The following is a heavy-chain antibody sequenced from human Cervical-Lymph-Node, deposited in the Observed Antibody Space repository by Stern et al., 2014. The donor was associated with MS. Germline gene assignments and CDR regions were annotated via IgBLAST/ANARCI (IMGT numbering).Heavy chain of an antibody. CDR1: GYTFTSYF. CDR2: INPSGGST. J-gene: IGHJ4*02. V-gene: IGHV1-46*03. D-gene: IGHD3-22*01. CDR3: ARGYYYDTTGYPFGC. Sequence: QVQLGQSGAEVKKPGASVKVSCKASGYTFTSYFMHWVRQAPGQGLEWMGIINPSGGSTTYAQKFQGRVTMTRDTSTSTVYMELSSLRSEDTAVYYCARGYYYDTTGYPFGCWGQGTLVTVSS.